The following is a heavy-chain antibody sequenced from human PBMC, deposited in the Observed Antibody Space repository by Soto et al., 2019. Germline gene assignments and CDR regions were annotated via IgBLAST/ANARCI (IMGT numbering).Heavy chain of an antibody. D-gene: IGHD3-22*01. CDR3: ARGRRNYYDSSGYFTLAFDI. CDR2: INHSGST. CDR1: DGSFSGYY. J-gene: IGHJ3*02. Sequence: PSETLCVTCAFYDGSFSGYYWSWIRQPPGKGLDWIGEINHSGSTNYNPSLKSRVTISVDTSKNQFSLKLSSVTAADTAVYYCARGRRNYYDSSGYFTLAFDIWGQGTMVTVSS. V-gene: IGHV4-34*01.